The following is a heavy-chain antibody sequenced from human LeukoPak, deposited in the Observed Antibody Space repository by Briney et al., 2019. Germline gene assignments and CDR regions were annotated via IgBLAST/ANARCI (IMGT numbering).Heavy chain of an antibody. D-gene: IGHD6-13*01. CDR2: ISGSGGST. Sequence: GGSLRLSCAASGFTFSSYAMSWVRQAPGKGLEWVSAISGSGGSTYYADSVKGRFTISRDNSKNTLYLQMNSLRAEDTAVYYCAKRAWIAAAGTYGMDVWGQGTTVTVSS. J-gene: IGHJ6*02. V-gene: IGHV3-23*01. CDR3: AKRAWIAAAGTYGMDV. CDR1: GFTFSSYA.